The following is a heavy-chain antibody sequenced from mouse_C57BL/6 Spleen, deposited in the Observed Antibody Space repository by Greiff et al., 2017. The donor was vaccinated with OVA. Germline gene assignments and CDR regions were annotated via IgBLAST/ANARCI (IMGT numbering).Heavy chain of an antibody. CDR1: GYTFTSYW. V-gene: IGHV1-72*01. Sequence: QVQLQQSGAELVKPGASVKLSCKASGYTFTSYWMHWVKQRPGRGLEWIGRIDPNSGGTKYNEKFKSKATLTVDKPSSTAYMQLSSLTSEDSAVYYCAREALRYYGSSPAWFAYWGQGTLVTVSA. CDR3: AREALRYYGSSPAWFAY. D-gene: IGHD1-1*01. CDR2: IDPNSGGT. J-gene: IGHJ3*01.